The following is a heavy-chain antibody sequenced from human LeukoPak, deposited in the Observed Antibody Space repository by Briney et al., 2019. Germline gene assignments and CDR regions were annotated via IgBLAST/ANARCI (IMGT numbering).Heavy chain of an antibody. CDR1: GGTFSSYA. V-gene: IGHV1-69*13. Sequence: SVKVSCKASGGTFSSYAIRWVRQAPGQGLEWMGGIIPIFGTANYAQKFQGRVTITADESTSTAYMELSSLRSEDTAVYYCARDLGKTYYYDSSGYPDWGQGTLVTVSS. CDR2: IIPIFGTA. CDR3: ARDLGKTYYYDSSGYPD. J-gene: IGHJ4*02. D-gene: IGHD3-22*01.